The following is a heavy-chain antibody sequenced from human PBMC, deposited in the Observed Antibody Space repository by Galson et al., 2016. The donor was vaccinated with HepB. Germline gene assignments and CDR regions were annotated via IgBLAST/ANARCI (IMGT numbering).Heavy chain of an antibody. Sequence: QSGAEVKKPGESLKISCKGSGYNFNTYWIGWVRQMPGKGLEWMGVIYPGDSDNRYSPAFEGRVSISVDKSISTLYLQWSSLEAADTAMYDCARHGANGNFRPREAFNAWGQGTMVTVSS. V-gene: IGHV5-51*01. J-gene: IGHJ3*01. CDR2: IYPGDSDN. CDR1: GYNFNTYW. CDR3: ARHGANGNFRPREAFNA. D-gene: IGHD4/OR15-4a*01.